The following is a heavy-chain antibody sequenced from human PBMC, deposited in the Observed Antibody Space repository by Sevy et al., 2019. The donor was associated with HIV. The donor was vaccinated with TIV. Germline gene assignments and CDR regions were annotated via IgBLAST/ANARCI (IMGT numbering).Heavy chain of an antibody. V-gene: IGHV3-7*04. J-gene: IGHJ4*02. CDR1: GFSFSSYW. CDR2: IKQDESEK. D-gene: IGHD3-22*01. Sequence: GGSLRLSCAASGFSFSSYWMHWVRQAPGKGLEWVANIKQDESEKYYVASVKGRFTISRDNAKNSLYLQMNSLGPEDTAVYYCARGNSGSFDYWGQGTLVTVSS. CDR3: ARGNSGSFDY.